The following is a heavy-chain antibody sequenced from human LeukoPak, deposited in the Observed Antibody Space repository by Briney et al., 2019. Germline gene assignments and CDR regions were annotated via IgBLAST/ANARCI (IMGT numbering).Heavy chain of an antibody. CDR1: GYTFTDYY. D-gene: IGHD3-16*01. Sequence: ASVKVSCKASGYTFTDYYIYWGRQAPGQGLEWMGWINPNSGGTNYAQKFQGRVTMTRDTSISTAYMELSRLNSDDTAIYYCARGLRGSEDYWGQGTLVTVTS. J-gene: IGHJ4*02. CDR3: ARGLRGSEDY. V-gene: IGHV1-2*02. CDR2: INPNSGGT.